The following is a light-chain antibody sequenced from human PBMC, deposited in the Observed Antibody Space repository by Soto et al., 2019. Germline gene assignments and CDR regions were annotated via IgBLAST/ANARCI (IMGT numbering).Light chain of an antibody. CDR2: AAS. CDR3: QKYDSAPRA. J-gene: IGKJ1*01. CDR1: QGISNY. Sequence: DIPMTQSPSSLSASVGDRVTISCRASQGISNYLAWYQQKPGKVPKLLIYAASTLLSGVPSRFSGSGSGTDFTLTISSLQAEDVATYYCQKYDSAPRAFGQGTKVEIK. V-gene: IGKV1-27*01.